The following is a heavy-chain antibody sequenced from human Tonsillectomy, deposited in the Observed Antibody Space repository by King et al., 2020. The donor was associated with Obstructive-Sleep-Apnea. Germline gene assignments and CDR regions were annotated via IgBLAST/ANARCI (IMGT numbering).Heavy chain of an antibody. CDR1: GFTFRTAD. Sequence: VQLVESGGGLVQPGGSLRLSCAASGFTFRTADMHWVRQAPGKGLEWIAGIGTTDDTYYADSVKGRFTISREDAKNSLFLQMNSLTAGDTAVYYCARGLGGGAGRWLDPWGQGTLVTVSS. V-gene: IGHV3-13*04. CDR2: IGTTDDT. CDR3: ARGLGGGAGRWLDP. D-gene: IGHD3-16*01. J-gene: IGHJ5*02.